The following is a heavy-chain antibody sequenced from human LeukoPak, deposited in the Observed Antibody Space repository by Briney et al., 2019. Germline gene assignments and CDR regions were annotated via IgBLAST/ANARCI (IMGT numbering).Heavy chain of an antibody. Sequence: GGSLRLSCAASGFNFGEFWMAWVRQTPGMGLEWVADIKEDGSESFYVDSVKGRFTISRDNSKNTLYLQMNSLRAEDTAVYYCAKDPHDFGSLGGYYYYYMDVWGKGTTVTVSS. CDR2: IKEDGSES. V-gene: IGHV3-7*03. CDR1: GFNFGEFW. J-gene: IGHJ6*03. CDR3: AKDPHDFGSLGGYYYYYMDV. D-gene: IGHD3-3*01.